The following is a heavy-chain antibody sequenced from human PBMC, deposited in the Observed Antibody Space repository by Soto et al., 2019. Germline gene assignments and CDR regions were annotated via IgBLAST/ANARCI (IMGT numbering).Heavy chain of an antibody. Sequence: QVQLVQSGAEVKKPGASVKVSCKASGYTFTNYAFSWVRQAPGQGLEWMGWISAYNGNTNYPQTLQGRVTMTTDTSTSTAYIELRSLRSDDTAVYYCARDLAAAGPFDYWGQGTLVTVSS. D-gene: IGHD6-13*01. V-gene: IGHV1-18*01. J-gene: IGHJ4*02. CDR3: ARDLAAAGPFDY. CDR2: ISAYNGNT. CDR1: GYTFTNYA.